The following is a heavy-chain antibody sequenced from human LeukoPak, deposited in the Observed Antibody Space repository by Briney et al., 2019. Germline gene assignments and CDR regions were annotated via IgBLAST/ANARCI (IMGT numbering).Heavy chain of an antibody. V-gene: IGHV1-8*02. D-gene: IGHD6-19*01. J-gene: IGHJ6*02. CDR1: GGTFSSYA. CDR3: ARGQRTGSSGWYFRYYYYGMDV. CDR2: MNPNSGNT. Sequence: ASVKVSCKASGGTFSSYAINWVRQATGQGLEWMGWMNPNSGNTGYAQKFQGRVTMTRNTSISTAYMELSSLRSEDTAVYYCARGQRTGSSGWYFRYYYYGMDVWGQGTTVTVSS.